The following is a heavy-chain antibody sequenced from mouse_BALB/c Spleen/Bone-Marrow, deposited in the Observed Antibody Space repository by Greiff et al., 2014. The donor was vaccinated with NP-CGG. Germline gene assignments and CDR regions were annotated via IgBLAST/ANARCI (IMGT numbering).Heavy chain of an antibody. CDR3: ARGRYDSDGWYFDV. D-gene: IGHD2-4*01. V-gene: IGHV1-53*01. Sequence: VQLVESGAEMVKPGASVKLSCKASGDIFTSYYMYWVKQRPGQGLEWIGGINPNNSGTNFNEKFKSEATLTVDKSSSTAYMELSSLTSEDSAVYCCARGRYDSDGWYFDVWGAGTTVTVSS. CDR1: GDIFTSYY. J-gene: IGHJ1*01. CDR2: INPNNSGT.